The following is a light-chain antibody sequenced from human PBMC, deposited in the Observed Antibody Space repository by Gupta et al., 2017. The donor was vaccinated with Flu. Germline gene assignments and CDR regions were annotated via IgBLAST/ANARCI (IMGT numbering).Light chain of an antibody. Sequence: DIQLTQSPSLLSASAGDRVTITCRASQGINNYLAWFQQKPGKAPKVLIYAASTLQSGVPSRFSGSGSGTEFTLTISSLQPEDFATYFCQHLHSYPITFGQGTRLEIK. CDR3: QHLHSYPIT. J-gene: IGKJ5*01. CDR1: QGINNY. CDR2: AAS. V-gene: IGKV1-9*01.